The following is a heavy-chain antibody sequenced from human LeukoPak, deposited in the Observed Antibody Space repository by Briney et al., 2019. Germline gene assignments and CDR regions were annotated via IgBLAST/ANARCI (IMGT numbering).Heavy chain of an antibody. CDR2: ISWNSGSV. D-gene: IGHD6-13*01. CDR1: GFTFDDYA. V-gene: IGHV3-9*01. Sequence: GGSLRLSCAASGFTFDDYAMHWVRQAPGKGLEWVSGISWNSGSVGYADSVRGRFTISRDNAEHSLYLQMNSLSAEDTAVYYCARDHSSSWYGRASDIWGQGTMVTVSS. CDR3: ARDHSSSWYGRASDI. J-gene: IGHJ3*02.